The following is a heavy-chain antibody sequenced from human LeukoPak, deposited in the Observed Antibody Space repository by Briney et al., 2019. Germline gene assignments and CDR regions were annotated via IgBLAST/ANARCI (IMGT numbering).Heavy chain of an antibody. Sequence: SETLSLTCTVSGGSISSYYWTWIRQPPGKALEWIGYIYYSGRTSYNPSLKSRVTMSVDTSKNQFSLKLSSVTAADTAVYYCASGYYYDSSGPWYYFDYWGQGTLVTVSS. J-gene: IGHJ4*02. CDR3: ASGYYYDSSGPWYYFDY. CDR1: GGSISSYY. D-gene: IGHD3-22*01. V-gene: IGHV4-59*01. CDR2: IYYSGRT.